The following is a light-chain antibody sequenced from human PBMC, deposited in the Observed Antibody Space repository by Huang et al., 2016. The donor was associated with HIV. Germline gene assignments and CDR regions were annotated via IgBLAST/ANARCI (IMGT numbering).Light chain of an antibody. V-gene: IGKV3-15*01. J-gene: IGKJ4*01. CDR3: HQYNNWLLS. CDR2: GSS. CDR1: RSVSTN. Sequence: EIVMTQSPATLPVPPGQRVTLSCRANRSVSTNLAWYQQRHGQAPMLLIDGSSSRDPGIPARFSGSGSGTDFSLTISSLQSEDFALYYCHQYNNWLLSFGGGTRV.